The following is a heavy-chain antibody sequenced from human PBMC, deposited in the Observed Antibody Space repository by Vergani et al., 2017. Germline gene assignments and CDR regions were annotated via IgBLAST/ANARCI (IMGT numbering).Heavy chain of an antibody. V-gene: IGHV4-59*11. D-gene: IGHD6-19*01. CDR2: IHYSENT. CDR3: ASDTHSGQRAYR. J-gene: IGHJ5*02. Sequence: QVQLQESGPGLVKSSETLSLTCSVSFDSIRNLYCNWIRQPPGKGLEWIGTIHYSENTNYNPSLKPRVTISVDTSKNQFSLTLTSVTAAATAVSYCASDTHSGQRAYRWGQGILVTVTS. CDR1: FDSIRNLY.